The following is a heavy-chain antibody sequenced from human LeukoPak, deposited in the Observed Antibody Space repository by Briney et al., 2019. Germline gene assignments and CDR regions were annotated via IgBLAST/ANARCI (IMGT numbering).Heavy chain of an antibody. CDR1: GYTFTSYD. CDR3: ASSHVTAGVAFDI. D-gene: IGHD2-21*02. Sequence: ASVKVSCKASGYTFTSYDINWVRQATGQGLEWMGWMNPNSGNTGYAQKFQGRVTMTRNTSISTAYMELSSLRSEDTAVYYCASSHVTAGVAFDIWGQGTMVTVSS. V-gene: IGHV1-8*01. CDR2: MNPNSGNT. J-gene: IGHJ3*02.